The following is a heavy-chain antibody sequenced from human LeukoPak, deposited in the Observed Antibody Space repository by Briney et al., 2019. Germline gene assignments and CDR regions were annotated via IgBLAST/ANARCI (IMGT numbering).Heavy chain of an antibody. J-gene: IGHJ4*02. V-gene: IGHV3-23*01. CDR1: GFTFSSYA. Sequence: PGGSLRLSCAASGFTFSSYAMSWVRQAPGKGLEWVSVISGSGGNTYYADSVKGRFPISRDNSKNTLYLQLNSLRAEDTAVYYCAKDLSGDYDFACWGQGTLVTVSS. CDR2: ISGSGGNT. CDR3: AKDLSGDYDFAC. D-gene: IGHD4-17*01.